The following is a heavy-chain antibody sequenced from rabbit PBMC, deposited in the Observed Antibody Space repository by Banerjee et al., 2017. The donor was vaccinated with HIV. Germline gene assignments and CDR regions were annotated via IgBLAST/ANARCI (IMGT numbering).Heavy chain of an antibody. J-gene: IGHJ4*01. CDR2: IAVTKCGGT. CDR1: GLDFRNNFW. D-gene: IGHD4-2*01. Sequence: QEQLEESGGDLVKPGAFLTLTCKASGLDFRNNFWLCWVRQAPGKGLEWIACIAVTKCGGTYYASWAKGRFTISKPSSTTVTLQMTRLTAADTATYFCARDVAGREDFNLWGPGTLVTVS. V-gene: IGHV1S45*01. CDR3: ARDVAGREDFNL.